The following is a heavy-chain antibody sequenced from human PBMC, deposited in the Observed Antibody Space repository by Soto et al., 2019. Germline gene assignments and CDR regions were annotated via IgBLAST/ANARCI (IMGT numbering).Heavy chain of an antibody. CDR3: ANFNWYFDL. J-gene: IGHJ2*01. CDR1: SCSITSYN. CDR2: IYYTGST. Sequence: EKLHLTSTPLSCSITSYNWSWIRQPPGKGLEWIGYIYYTGSTNYNPSLKSRVTISVDTSKNQFSLQLSSVTAADTAVYYCANFNWYFDLWGRCTLVTVS. V-gene: IGHV4-59*01.